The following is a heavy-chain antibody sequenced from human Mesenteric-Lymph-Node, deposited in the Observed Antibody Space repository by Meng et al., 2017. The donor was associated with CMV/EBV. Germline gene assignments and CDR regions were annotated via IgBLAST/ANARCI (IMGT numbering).Heavy chain of an antibody. D-gene: IGHD2-2*01. CDR3: ARHPEYQLPGGY. CDR2: IYPGDSDT. J-gene: IGHJ4*02. V-gene: IGHV5-51*01. CDR1: GYSFTSYW. Sequence: KVSCKGSGYSFTSYWIGWVRQTPGKGLEWMGIIYPGDSDTRYSPSFQGQVTISADKSISTACLQWSSLKASDTAMYYCARHPEYQLPGGYWGQETLVTVSS.